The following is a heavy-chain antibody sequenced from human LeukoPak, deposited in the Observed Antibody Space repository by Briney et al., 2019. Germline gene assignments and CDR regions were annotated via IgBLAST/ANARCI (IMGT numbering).Heavy chain of an antibody. J-gene: IGHJ4*02. Sequence: SQTLSLTCAISGDSVSSNSAAWNWIRQSPSRGLEWLGRTYYRSKWYNDYAVSVKSRITINPDTSKNQFSLQLNSVTPEDTAVYYCARDRQYYDSSGYPYYFDYWGQGTLVTVSS. CDR3: ARDRQYYDSSGYPYYFDY. V-gene: IGHV6-1*01. D-gene: IGHD3-22*01. CDR2: TYYRSKWYN. CDR1: GDSVSSNSAA.